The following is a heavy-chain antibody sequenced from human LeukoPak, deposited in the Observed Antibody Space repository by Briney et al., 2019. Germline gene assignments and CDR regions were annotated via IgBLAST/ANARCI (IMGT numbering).Heavy chain of an antibody. CDR3: AKDIECGTIGWCDP. CDR2: ISGSRGAI. D-gene: IGHD1-7*01. CDR1: GFIVSSYA. V-gene: IGHV3-23*01. Sequence: GGSLRLSCAASGFIVSSYAMSWVRQAPGKGLEWVSYISGSRGAIYYADSVKGRFTISRDNSKNTLYLQVNSLRDEDTAVYYCAKDIECGTIGWCDPWGQGTLVTVSS. J-gene: IGHJ5*02.